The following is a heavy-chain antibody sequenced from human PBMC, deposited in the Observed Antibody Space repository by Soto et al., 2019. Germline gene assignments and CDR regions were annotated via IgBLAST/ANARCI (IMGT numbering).Heavy chain of an antibody. Sequence: ASVKVSCKASGYTFTSYAMHWVRQAPGQRLEWMGWINAGNGNTKYSQKFQGRVTITRDTSASTAYMELSSLRSEDTAVYFCARGFPGTPYDILTGYSPGEYYYGLDVWGQGTTVTVSS. J-gene: IGHJ6*02. CDR3: ARGFPGTPYDILTGYSPGEYYYGLDV. CDR2: INAGNGNT. D-gene: IGHD3-9*01. V-gene: IGHV1-3*01. CDR1: GYTFTSYA.